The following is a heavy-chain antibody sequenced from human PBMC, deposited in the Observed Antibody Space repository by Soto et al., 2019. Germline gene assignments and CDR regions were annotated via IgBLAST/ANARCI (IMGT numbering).Heavy chain of an antibody. D-gene: IGHD2-8*01. Sequence: PGGSLRLSCAASGFTFSSYSMNWVRQAPGKGMEWVSSISSSSSYIYYADSVKGRFTISRDNAKNSLYLQMNSLRAEETAVYYCARDEPYCNNGVCYRIFDYWGQGTLVTVSS. CDR2: ISSSSSYI. CDR3: ARDEPYCNNGVCYRIFDY. J-gene: IGHJ4*02. CDR1: GFTFSSYS. V-gene: IGHV3-21*01.